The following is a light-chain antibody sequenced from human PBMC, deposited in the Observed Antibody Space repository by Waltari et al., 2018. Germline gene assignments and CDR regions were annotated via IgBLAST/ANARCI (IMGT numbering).Light chain of an antibody. CDR2: NRD. V-gene: IGLV1-44*01. J-gene: IGLJ3*02. Sequence: QSVLTQSPSASGTPGQSVTISCSGSSSNLGSNTVNWYQQLPGTAPKLIIYNRDQRPSGVHDRFSGSQSGTSASLAISGLQSEDEADYYCESWDDSLNGPVFGRGTKLTVL. CDR1: SSNLGSNT. CDR3: ESWDDSLNGPV.